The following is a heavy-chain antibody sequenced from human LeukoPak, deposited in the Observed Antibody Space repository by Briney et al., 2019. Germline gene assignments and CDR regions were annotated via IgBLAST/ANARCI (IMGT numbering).Heavy chain of an antibody. V-gene: IGHV4-39*02. CDR2: IQHSGNT. Sequence: SETLSLTCTVSGDSINSGSYHWGWIRQPPGKGLEWIGSIQHSGNTYYDPSLKSRLTISVDTSKNQFSLKLNSVTAADTAVYYCARDGSHWGQGTLVTVSS. J-gene: IGHJ4*02. D-gene: IGHD2-2*03. CDR1: GDSINSGSYH. CDR3: ARDGSH.